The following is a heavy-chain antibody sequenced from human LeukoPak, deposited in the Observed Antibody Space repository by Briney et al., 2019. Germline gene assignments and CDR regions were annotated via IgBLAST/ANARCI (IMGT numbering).Heavy chain of an antibody. D-gene: IGHD5-18*01. V-gene: IGHV4-59*01. Sequence: PSETLSLTCTVSGGSISSYYWSWIRQPPGKGLEWIGYIYYSGSTNYNPSLKSRVTISVDTSKNQFSLKLSSVTAADTAVYYCVSVSGGYSYGYSPFDPWGQGTLVTVSS. CDR1: GGSISSYY. CDR2: IYYSGST. J-gene: IGHJ5*02. CDR3: VSVSGGYSYGYSPFDP.